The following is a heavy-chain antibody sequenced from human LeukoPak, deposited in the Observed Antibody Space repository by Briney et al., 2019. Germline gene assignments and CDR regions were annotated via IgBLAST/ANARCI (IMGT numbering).Heavy chain of an antibody. Sequence: PGGSLRLSCAASGFIFTNAWMSWVRQAPGKGLEWVGRIKSKTDGGTTDYAAPVKGRFTISRDDSKNTLYLQMNSLKTEDTAMYYCTTIAYCSSTRCYAFDYWGQGTLVTVSS. CDR1: GFIFTNAW. CDR2: IKSKTDGGTT. D-gene: IGHD2-2*01. V-gene: IGHV3-15*01. J-gene: IGHJ4*02. CDR3: TTIAYCSSTRCYAFDY.